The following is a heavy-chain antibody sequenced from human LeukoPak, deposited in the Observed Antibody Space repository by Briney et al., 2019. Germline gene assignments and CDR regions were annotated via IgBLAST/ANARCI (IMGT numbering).Heavy chain of an antibody. CDR2: IYYSGST. J-gene: IGHJ4*02. CDR3: ATYPFRGDTHYFDY. CDR1: GGSISSYY. Sequence: SETLSLTCTVSGGSISSYYWSWIRQPPGKGLEWIAYIYYSGSTNYNPSLQSRVTISVDTSKNQFSLKLSSVTAADTAIYYCATYPFRGDTHYFDYWGQGVLVTVSS. D-gene: IGHD3-10*01. V-gene: IGHV4-59*01.